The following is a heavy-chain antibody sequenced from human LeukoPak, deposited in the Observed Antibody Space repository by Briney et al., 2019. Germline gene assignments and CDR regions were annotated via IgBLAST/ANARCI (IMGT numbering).Heavy chain of an antibody. Sequence: PSETVSLTCTVSGGSISSYDWSWIRQPPGKGLEWIGYIYYSGSTNYNPSLKSRVTISVDTSKNQFSLKLSSVTAADTAVYYCARQGGGFWYFDLWGRGTLVTVSS. CDR1: GGSISSYD. CDR3: ARQGGGFWYFDL. D-gene: IGHD6-25*01. J-gene: IGHJ2*01. V-gene: IGHV4-59*08. CDR2: IYYSGST.